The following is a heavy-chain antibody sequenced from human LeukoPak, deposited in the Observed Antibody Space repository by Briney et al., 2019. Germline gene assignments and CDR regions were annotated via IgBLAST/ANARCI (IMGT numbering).Heavy chain of an antibody. CDR3: ARVVAAAGYTYDY. V-gene: IGHV3-21*04. Sequence: GGSLRLSCAASGFTFSSYSMNWVRQTPGKGLEWVSSIGTRRTSIYYADSVKGRFTISRDNAKNALYLQMNSLKTEDTAVFYCARVVAAAGYTYDYWGQGTLVTVSS. CDR1: GFTFSSYS. D-gene: IGHD6-13*01. CDR2: IGTRRTSI. J-gene: IGHJ4*02.